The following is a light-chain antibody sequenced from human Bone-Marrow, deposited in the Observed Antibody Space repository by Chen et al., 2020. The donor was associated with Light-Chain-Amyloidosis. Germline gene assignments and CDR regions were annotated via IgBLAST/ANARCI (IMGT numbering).Light chain of an antibody. V-gene: IGLV3-25*03. Sequence: SYELTQPPSVSVSPGQTARITCSGDDLPTKYAYWYQQKTGQAPVLVINRDTERPSGICVRFSGSSAGTTGTLTISGVQAEDEADYHCQSADSSGSYEVIFGGGTKLTVL. CDR2: RDT. J-gene: IGLJ2*01. CDR1: DLPTKY. CDR3: QSADSSGSYEVI.